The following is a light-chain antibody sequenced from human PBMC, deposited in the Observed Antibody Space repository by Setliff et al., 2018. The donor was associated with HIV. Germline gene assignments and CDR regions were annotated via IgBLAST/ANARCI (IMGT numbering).Light chain of an antibody. Sequence: QSVLTQPASVSGSPGQSITISCTGTSSDVGGYNYVSWYQQHPGKAPKLMISDVNKRPSGVSNRFSGSKSGNTASLTISGVQAEDEADYYCSSYTSSSTYVFGTGTKVTVL. V-gene: IGLV2-14*01. CDR2: DVN. CDR1: SSDVGGYNY. CDR3: SSYTSSSTYV. J-gene: IGLJ1*01.